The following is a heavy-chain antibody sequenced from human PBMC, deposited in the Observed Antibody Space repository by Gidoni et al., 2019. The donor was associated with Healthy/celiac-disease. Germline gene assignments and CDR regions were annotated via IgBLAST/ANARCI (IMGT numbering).Heavy chain of an antibody. J-gene: IGHJ4*02. CDR3: TTDWGRDYYDSSGYYPDDY. V-gene: IGHV3-15*01. CDR2: IKSKTDGGTT. Sequence: EVQLVESGGGLVKPGGSLRLSCAASGFTFSNAWMSWVRQAPGKGLEWVGRIKSKTDGGTTDYAAPVKGRFTISRDDSKNTLYLQMNSLKTEDTAVYYCTTDWGRDYYDSSGYYPDDYWGQGTLVTVSS. CDR1: GFTFSNAW. D-gene: IGHD3-22*01.